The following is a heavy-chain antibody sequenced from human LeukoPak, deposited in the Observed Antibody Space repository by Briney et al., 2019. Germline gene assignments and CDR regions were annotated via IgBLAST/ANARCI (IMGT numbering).Heavy chain of an antibody. Sequence: ASVKVSCKASGYTFTGYYMHWVRQAPGQGLEWMGRINPNSGGTNYAQKFQGRVTMTRDTSISTAYMELSRLRSDDTAVYYCARDQRIRGYYDSSGYNLGFDYWGQGTLVTVSS. D-gene: IGHD3-22*01. CDR1: GYTFTGYY. J-gene: IGHJ4*02. CDR2: INPNSGGT. V-gene: IGHV1-2*06. CDR3: ARDQRIRGYYDSSGYNLGFDY.